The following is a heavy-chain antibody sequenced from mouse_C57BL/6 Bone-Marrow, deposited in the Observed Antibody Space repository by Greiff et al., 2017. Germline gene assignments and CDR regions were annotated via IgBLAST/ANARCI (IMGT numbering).Heavy chain of an antibody. D-gene: IGHD1-1*01. J-gene: IGHJ2*01. CDR2: IDPETGGT. CDR1: GYTFTDYE. V-gene: IGHV1-15*01. CDR3: TIYGSRGDY. Sequence: VKLMESGAELVRPGASVTLSCKASGYTFTDYEMHWVKQTPVHGLEWIGAIDPETGGTAYNQKFKGKAILTADKSSSTAYMELRSLTSEDSAVYYCTIYGSRGDYWGQGTTLTVSS.